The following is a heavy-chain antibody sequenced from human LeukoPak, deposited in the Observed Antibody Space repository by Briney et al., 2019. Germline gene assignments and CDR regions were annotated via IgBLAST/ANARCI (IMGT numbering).Heavy chain of an antibody. CDR1: GFTFSNFA. J-gene: IGHJ4*02. CDR2: ISGRGANT. Sequence: GGSLRLSCAASGFTFSNFAMTWVRHAPGQGLEWVSTISGRGANTNYADSVKGRFTISRDNTKSKLYLQKNSLRAEDTAVYYCAKTRTEMAATPDDCWGQGTLVTVSS. V-gene: IGHV3-23*01. D-gene: IGHD5-24*01. CDR3: AKTRTEMAATPDDC.